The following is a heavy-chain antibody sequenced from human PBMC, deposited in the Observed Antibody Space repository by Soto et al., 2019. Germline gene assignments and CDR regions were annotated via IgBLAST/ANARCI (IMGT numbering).Heavy chain of an antibody. CDR1: GYTFTSYA. Sequence: ASVKVSCKAPGYTFTSYAMHWVRQAPRQRLEWMGWINAGNGNTKYSQKFQGRVTITRDTSASTAYMELSSLRSQDTAVYYCARDPDYGDYGTSPADDYWGQGTLVTVS. J-gene: IGHJ4*02. CDR3: ARDPDYGDYGTSPADDY. CDR2: INAGNGNT. D-gene: IGHD4-17*01. V-gene: IGHV1-3*01.